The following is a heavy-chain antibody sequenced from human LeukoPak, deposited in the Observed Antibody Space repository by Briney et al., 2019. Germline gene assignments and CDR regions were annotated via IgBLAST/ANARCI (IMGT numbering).Heavy chain of an antibody. D-gene: IGHD3-22*01. CDR3: ARGRYYYDSSGYYVDAFDI. CDR1: GFTFSSYD. J-gene: IGHJ3*02. CDR2: IGTAGDT. Sequence: PGGSLRLSCAASGFTFSSYDMHWVHHATGKGLEWVSAIGTAGDTYYPGSVKGRFTISRENAKNSLYLQMNSLRAGDTAVYYCARGRYYYDSSGYYVDAFDIWGQGTMVTVSS. V-gene: IGHV3-13*01.